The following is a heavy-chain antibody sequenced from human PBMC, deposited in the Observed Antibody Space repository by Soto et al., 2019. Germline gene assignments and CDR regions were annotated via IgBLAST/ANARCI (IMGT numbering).Heavy chain of an antibody. CDR1: GYIFNSFG. CDR3: AREGVAPYYYYGMDV. CDR2: ISAYTGNT. V-gene: IGHV1-18*01. Sequence: ASVKVSCKASGYIFNSFGISWVRQAPGQGLEWMGWISAYTGNTNYAQTFQGRVTMTTDTSTSTVHMEVRSLRSDDTAVYYCAREGVAPYYYYGMDVWGQGTPVTVSS. D-gene: IGHD5-12*01. J-gene: IGHJ6*02.